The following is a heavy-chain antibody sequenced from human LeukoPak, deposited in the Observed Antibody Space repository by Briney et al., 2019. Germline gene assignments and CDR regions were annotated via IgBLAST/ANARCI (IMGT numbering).Heavy chain of an antibody. CDR1: GFTFSRYS. CDR2: ISSSSSFI. V-gene: IGHV3-21*01. D-gene: IGHD2-2*01. Sequence: PGGSLRLSCAASGFTFSRYSMNWVRQAPGKGLEWVSSISSSSSFIYYADSVKGRFTISRDNAKNSLYLQMNSLRAEDTAVYYCARDPPLGSCSTISCPHLDYWGEGTLATVSS. CDR3: ARDPPLGSCSTISCPHLDY. J-gene: IGHJ4*02.